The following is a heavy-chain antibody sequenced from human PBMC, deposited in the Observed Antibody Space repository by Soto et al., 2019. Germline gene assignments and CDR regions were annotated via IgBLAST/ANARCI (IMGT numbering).Heavy chain of an antibody. CDR1: GYTFTGYY. V-gene: IGHV1-2*02. Sequence: ASVKVSCKASGYTFTGYYMHWVRQAPGQGLEWMGWINPNSGGTNYAQKFQGRVTMTRDTSISTAYMELSRLRSDDTAVYYCARDKRYYVPCAFDIWGQGTMVTVSS. J-gene: IGHJ3*02. D-gene: IGHD3-3*01. CDR3: ARDKRYYVPCAFDI. CDR2: INPNSGGT.